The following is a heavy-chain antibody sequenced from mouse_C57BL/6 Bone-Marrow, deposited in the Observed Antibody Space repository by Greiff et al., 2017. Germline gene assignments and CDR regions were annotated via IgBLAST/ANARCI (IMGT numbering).Heavy chain of an antibody. CDR1: GYSITSGYY. J-gene: IGHJ2*01. Sequence: EVKLQESGPGLVKPSQSLSLTCSVTGYSITSGYYWNWIRQFPGNKLEWMGYISYDGSNNYNPSLKNRISITRDTSKNQFFLKLNSVTTEDTATYYCAREEILRYPYFDYWGQGTTLTVSS. D-gene: IGHD1-1*01. V-gene: IGHV3-6*01. CDR2: ISYDGSN. CDR3: AREEILRYPYFDY.